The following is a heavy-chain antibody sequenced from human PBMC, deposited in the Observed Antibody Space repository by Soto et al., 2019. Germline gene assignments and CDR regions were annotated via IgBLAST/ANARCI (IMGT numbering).Heavy chain of an antibody. CDR1: GGTCSRYS. CDR3: AHLARVRGSYEVGGDYYYYYGMDV. CDR2: IIPIFGTA. D-gene: IGHD1-26*01. J-gene: IGHJ6*02. V-gene: IGHV1-69*06. Sequence: GASVKVSCKASGGTCSRYSISWVRQAPGQGLEWMGGIIPIFGTANYAQKFQGRVTITADKSTSTAYMELSSLRSEDTAVYYCAHLARVRGSYEVGGDYYYYYGMDVWGQGTTVTVSS.